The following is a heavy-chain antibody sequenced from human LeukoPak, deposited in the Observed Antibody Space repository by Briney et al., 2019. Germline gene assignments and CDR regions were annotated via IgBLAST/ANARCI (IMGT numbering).Heavy chain of an antibody. J-gene: IGHJ6*02. V-gene: IGHV1-18*01. Sequence: ASVKVSCKASGYTFTSYGISWVRQAPGQGLEWMGWISAYNGNTNYAQKLQGRVTMTTDTSTSTAYMELRSLRSDDTAVYYCAREYSSGWFYYYYYGMDVWGQGTTVTVSS. D-gene: IGHD6-19*01. CDR2: ISAYNGNT. CDR1: GYTFTSYG. CDR3: AREYSSGWFYYYYYGMDV.